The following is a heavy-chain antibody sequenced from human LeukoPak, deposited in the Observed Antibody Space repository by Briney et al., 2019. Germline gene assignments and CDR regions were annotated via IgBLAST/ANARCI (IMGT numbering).Heavy chain of an antibody. CDR1: GYTFTSNY. Sequence: ASVKVSCKAFGYTFTSNYMHWVRQAPGQGLEWMGWISAYNGNTNYAQKFQGRVTITADKSTSTAYMELSSLRSEDTAVYYCTGSGTVAGTTFGNFDYWGQGTLVTVSS. CDR3: TGSGTVAGTTFGNFDY. D-gene: IGHD6-19*01. J-gene: IGHJ4*02. V-gene: IGHV1-18*04. CDR2: ISAYNGNT.